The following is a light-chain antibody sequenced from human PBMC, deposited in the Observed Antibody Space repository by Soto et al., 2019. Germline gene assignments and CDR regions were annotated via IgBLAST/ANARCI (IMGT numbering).Light chain of an antibody. CDR3: QQYCSSPHT. Sequence: RCRANRSLWIAKDPTSLWWASQSVSGSYLAWYQQKPGRAPRLLIYGASSRATGIPDSLSGSGSGKAFTLTISRLEPEDFAVYYCQQYCSSPHTVGQGTRLEIK. V-gene: IGKV3-20*01. CDR2: GAS. J-gene: IGKJ5*01. CDR1: QSVSGSY.